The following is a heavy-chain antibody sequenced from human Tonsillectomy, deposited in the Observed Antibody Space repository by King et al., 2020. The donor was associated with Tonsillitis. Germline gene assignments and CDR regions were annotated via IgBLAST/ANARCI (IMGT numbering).Heavy chain of an antibody. V-gene: IGHV3-20*04. J-gene: IGHJ5*01. D-gene: IGHD5-12*01. CDR1: GFIFGDYG. CDR3: AKDSAYDYAETES. Sequence: VQLVESGGGVVRPGGSLRLSCVGSGFIFGDYGMSWVRQAPGKGLEWISGINWNAGSIHYADSVKGRFTISRDNAGKSVSLQMNSLRAEDTAFYYCAKDSAYDYAETESWGHGTLVIVSS. CDR2: INWNAGSI.